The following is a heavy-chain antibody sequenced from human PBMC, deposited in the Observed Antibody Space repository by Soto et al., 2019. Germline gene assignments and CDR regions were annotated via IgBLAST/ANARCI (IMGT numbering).Heavy chain of an antibody. CDR1: GLIFSTYD. CDR3: AREGSERGGMDV. J-gene: IGHJ6*02. Sequence: EVQLVESGGGLVQPGGSLRLSCAASGLIFSTYDMHWVRQATGKGLEWVSAMTTAGDTYYPGSVKGRFTISRENAKNSMYLQMNSLRAEDTAVYYCAREGSERGGMDVWGQATTVTVSS. CDR2: MTTAGDT. V-gene: IGHV3-13*01.